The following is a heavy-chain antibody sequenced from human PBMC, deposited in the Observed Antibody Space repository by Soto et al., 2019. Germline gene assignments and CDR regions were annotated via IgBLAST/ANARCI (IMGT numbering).Heavy chain of an antibody. CDR3: ARDSRGGAARRPTFYY. CDR2: IGRSGETI. V-gene: IGHV3-48*03. D-gene: IGHD6-6*01. Sequence: GGSLRLSCVGSGFTFSSFEMNWVRQTPGKGLEWLSYIGRSGETIYYADSVKGRFTISRDNAKSSLFLQMTGLGDEDTGIYYCARDSRGGAARRPTFYYWGRGTLVTVSS. CDR1: GFTFSSFE. J-gene: IGHJ4*02.